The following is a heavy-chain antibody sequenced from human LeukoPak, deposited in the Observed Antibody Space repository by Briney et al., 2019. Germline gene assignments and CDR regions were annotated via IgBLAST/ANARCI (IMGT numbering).Heavy chain of an antibody. V-gene: IGHV7-4-1*02. CDR1: GGTFSSYA. Sequence: ASVKVSCKASGGTFSSYAISWVRQAPGQGLEWMGWINTNTGNPTYAQGFTGRFVFSLDTSVSTAYLQISSLKAEDTAVYYCAREIVVVPAAGTSDAFDIWGQGTMVTVSS. CDR2: INTNTGNP. J-gene: IGHJ3*02. CDR3: AREIVVVPAAGTSDAFDI. D-gene: IGHD2-2*01.